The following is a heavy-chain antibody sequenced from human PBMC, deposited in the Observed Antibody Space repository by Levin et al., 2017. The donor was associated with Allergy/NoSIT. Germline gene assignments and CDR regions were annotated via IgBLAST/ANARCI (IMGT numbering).Heavy chain of an antibody. CDR3: AKGTRGNYDY. V-gene: IGHV3-23*01. CDR2: ITSSGANT. Sequence: GESLKISCEASGFTFSSNAMAWVRQAPGKWLEWVSSITSSGANTYYADSVKGRFTISRDNSKNTLYVQMSSLRAEDTAVYYCAKGTRGNYDYWGQGTLVTVSS. J-gene: IGHJ4*02. D-gene: IGHD1-26*01. CDR1: GFTFSSNA.